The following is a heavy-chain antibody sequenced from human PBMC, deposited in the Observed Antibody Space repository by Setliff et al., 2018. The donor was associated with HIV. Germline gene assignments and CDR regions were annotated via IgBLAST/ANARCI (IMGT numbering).Heavy chain of an antibody. CDR1: GYTFTSYD. Sequence: KTSGYTFTSYDVHWVRQATGQGLEWMGYLNPKSGDTGSAQRFQDRLTITADTSVSTAYLELGSLRSDDTAVYYCATPMFPNYHDNSVLIDWGQGTPVTVSS. D-gene: IGHD3-22*01. V-gene: IGHV1-8*03. J-gene: IGHJ1*01. CDR2: LNPKSGDT. CDR3: ATPMFPNYHDNSVLID.